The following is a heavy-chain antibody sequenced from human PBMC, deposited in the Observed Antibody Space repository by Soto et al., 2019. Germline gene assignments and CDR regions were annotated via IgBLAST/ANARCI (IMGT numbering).Heavy chain of an antibody. V-gene: IGHV3-48*02. J-gene: IGHJ4*02. CDR2: ISSMSSTI. CDR1: GFIFNDYS. D-gene: IGHD6-19*01. CDR3: ERDRVPGSGLPAY. Sequence: EVQLVESGGALVQPGGSLRLSCEASGFIFNDYSMNWVRQAPGKGLEWISYISSMSSTILHAESVKGRFTTSIDNAKNSLYLQMNRRRDEDTGVYYCERDRVPGSGLPAYWGQGTLVALSS.